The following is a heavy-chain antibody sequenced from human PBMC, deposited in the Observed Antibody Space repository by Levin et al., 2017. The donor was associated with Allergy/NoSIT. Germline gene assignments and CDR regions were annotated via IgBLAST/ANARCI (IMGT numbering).Heavy chain of an antibody. V-gene: IGHV4-59*01. J-gene: IGHJ2*01. Sequence: PSETLSLTCTVSGGSISSYYWSWIRQPPGKGLEWIGYIYYSGSTNYNPSLKSRVTISVDTSKNQFSLKLSSVTAADTAVYYCARDRVRWYFDRWGRGTLVTVSS. CDR2: IYYSGST. CDR1: GGSISSYY. D-gene: IGHD1-1*01. CDR3: ARDRVRWYFDR.